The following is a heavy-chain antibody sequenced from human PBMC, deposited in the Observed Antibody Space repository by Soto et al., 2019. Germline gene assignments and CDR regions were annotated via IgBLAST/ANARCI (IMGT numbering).Heavy chain of an antibody. V-gene: IGHV3-23*01. CDR1: GLTFSSYA. J-gene: IGHJ4*02. CDR3: AKGPLYYDFWSGYYTGIEWVFDY. CDR2: ISGSGGST. D-gene: IGHD3-3*01. Sequence: PGGSLRLSCAASGLTFSSYAMSWVRQAPGKGLEWVSAISGSGGSTYYADSVKGRFTISRDNSKNTLYLQMNSLRAEDTAVYYCAKGPLYYDFWSGYYTGIEWVFDYWGQGTLVTVSS.